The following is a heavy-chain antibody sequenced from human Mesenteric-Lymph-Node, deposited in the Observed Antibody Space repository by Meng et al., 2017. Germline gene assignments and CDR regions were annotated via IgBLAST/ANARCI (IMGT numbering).Heavy chain of an antibody. CDR3: ARAYYYDSSGYYHVGVLDY. V-gene: IGHV4-59*12. CDR2: IYYSGST. CDR1: GGSFNNYY. J-gene: IGHJ4*02. D-gene: IGHD3-22*01. Sequence: SETLSLTCTASGGSFNNYYWTWIRQPPGKGLAWIGYIYYSGSTNYNPSLKSRVTISVDTSKNQFSLKLSSVTAADTAVYYCARAYYYDSSGYYHVGVLDYWGQGTLVTVSS.